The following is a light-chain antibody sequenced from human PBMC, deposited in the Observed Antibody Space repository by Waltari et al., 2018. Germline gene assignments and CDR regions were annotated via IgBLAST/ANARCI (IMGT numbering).Light chain of an antibody. Sequence: QSALTQPASVSGSPGQSITISCPGLTSTVGCYNLVSWYQKHPGKAPKRLIYEGNRRPSGVSNRFSGSKSDNTASLTLSGLQAEDEADYYCCSNVGSSVFFGGGTKLTVL. V-gene: IGLV2-23*03. CDR3: CSNVGSSVF. CDR1: TSTVGCYNL. J-gene: IGLJ2*01. CDR2: EGN.